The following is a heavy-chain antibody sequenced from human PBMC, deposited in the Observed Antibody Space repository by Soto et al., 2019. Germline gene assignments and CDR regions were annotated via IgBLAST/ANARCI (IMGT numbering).Heavy chain of an antibody. Sequence: GGSLRLSCAASGFTFSSYGMHWVRQAPGKGLEWVTLISFDGSNKYYADSVKGRFTISRDNSKNALYLQMNSLRAEDTAVYYCAKDRLYTSTWYYPDYWGQGTLVTVSS. D-gene: IGHD6-13*01. CDR3: AKDRLYTSTWYYPDY. CDR2: ISFDGSNK. V-gene: IGHV3-30*18. J-gene: IGHJ4*02. CDR1: GFTFSSYG.